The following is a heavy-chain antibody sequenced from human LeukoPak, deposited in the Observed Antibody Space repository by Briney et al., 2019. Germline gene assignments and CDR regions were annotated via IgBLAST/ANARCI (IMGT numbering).Heavy chain of an antibody. V-gene: IGHV4-34*01. CDR2: IYYTGST. CDR1: GASLSDYY. Sequence: SSETLSLTCAVHGASLSDYYWGWIRQPPGKGPEWIGSIYYTGSTNYNPSLKSRVTISLDTSKNQFSLKLTSVTAADTAVYYCASVRGYSSGWYASGFDPWGQGTLVTVSS. D-gene: IGHD6-19*01. CDR3: ASVRGYSSGWYASGFDP. J-gene: IGHJ5*02.